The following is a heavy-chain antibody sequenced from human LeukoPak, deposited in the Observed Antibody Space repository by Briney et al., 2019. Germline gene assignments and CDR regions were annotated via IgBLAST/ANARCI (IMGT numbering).Heavy chain of an antibody. V-gene: IGHV4-39*01. Sequence: SETLSLTCSVSGDSISTSSYYWGWIRQPPGKGLEWIGTIYYSGSTYYNPSLTSRVTISVDTSKNQFSLKLSSVTAADTAVYYCARLGAYYGSGRGRYYYYYYYMDVWGKGTTVTISS. CDR3: ARLGAYYGSGRGRYYYYYYYMDV. D-gene: IGHD3-10*01. CDR1: GDSISTSSYY. J-gene: IGHJ6*03. CDR2: IYYSGST.